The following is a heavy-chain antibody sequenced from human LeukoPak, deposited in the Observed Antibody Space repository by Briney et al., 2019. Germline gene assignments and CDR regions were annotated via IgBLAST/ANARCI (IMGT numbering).Heavy chain of an antibody. V-gene: IGHV1-18*01. CDR3: ASHAAAASYCY. CDR2: ISAYNGNT. D-gene: IGHD6-13*01. Sequence: ASVKVSCKASVYTFTRYGLRWVLQAPGQGLEWMGWISAYNGNTNYAQKLQGRVTMTTDTSTSTAYMELRSLRSDDTAVYYCASHAAAASYCYCGQGPLVTVSS. CDR1: VYTFTRYG. J-gene: IGHJ4*02.